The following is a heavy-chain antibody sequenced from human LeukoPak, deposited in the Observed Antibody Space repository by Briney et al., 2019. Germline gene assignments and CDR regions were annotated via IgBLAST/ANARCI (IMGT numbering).Heavy chain of an antibody. CDR3: AKDSSGGWLRSYYFDS. V-gene: IGHV3-30*18. J-gene: IGHJ4*02. Sequence: GGSLRLSCAASGFTFSSYGMHWVRQAPGKGLEWVAVMSYDGSNKDYADSVKGRFTISRDNYKNTLYVQMNSLRAEDTAVYYCAKDSSGGWLRSYYFDSWGQGALVTVSS. D-gene: IGHD5-24*01. CDR1: GFTFSSYG. CDR2: MSYDGSNK.